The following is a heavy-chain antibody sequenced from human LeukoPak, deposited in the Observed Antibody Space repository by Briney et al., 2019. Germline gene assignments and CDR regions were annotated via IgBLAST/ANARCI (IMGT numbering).Heavy chain of an antibody. V-gene: IGHV3-9*01. Sequence: SLRLSCAASGFTFDDYAMHWVRQAPGKGLEWVSGITWNSDSIDYADSVKGRFTISRDNAKNSLYLQMNSLRAEDTAVYYCARDMRGYSGYDSSLSDYWGQGTLVTVSS. CDR2: ITWNSDSI. CDR3: ARDMRGYSGYDSSLSDY. D-gene: IGHD5-12*01. CDR1: GFTFDDYA. J-gene: IGHJ4*02.